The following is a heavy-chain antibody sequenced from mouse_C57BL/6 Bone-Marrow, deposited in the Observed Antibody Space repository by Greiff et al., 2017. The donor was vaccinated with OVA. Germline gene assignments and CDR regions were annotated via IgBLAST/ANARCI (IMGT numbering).Heavy chain of an antibody. Sequence: QVQLKESGAELVRPGTSVKMSCKASGYTFTNYWIGWAKQRPGHGLEWSGDIYPGGGYTNYNEKFKGKATLTADKSSSTAYMQFSSLTSEDSAIYYCARGYGYDAWFAYWGQGTLVTVSA. CDR1: GYTFTNYW. J-gene: IGHJ3*01. CDR3: ARGYGYDAWFAY. CDR2: IYPGGGYT. V-gene: IGHV1-63*01. D-gene: IGHD2-2*01.